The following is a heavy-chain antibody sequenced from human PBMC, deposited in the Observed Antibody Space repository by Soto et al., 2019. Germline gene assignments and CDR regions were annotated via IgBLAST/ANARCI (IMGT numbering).Heavy chain of an antibody. V-gene: IGHV3-13*04. CDR2: IGTAGDT. CDR3: ARGALDYYGSGSYLFDY. J-gene: IGHJ4*02. Sequence: EVQLVESGGGLVQPGGSLRLSCAASGFTFSSYDMHWVRQATGKGLEWVSAIGTAGDTYYPGSVKSRFTISRENAKNSXYLQMNSLRAGDTAVYYCARGALDYYGSGSYLFDYWGQGTLVTVSS. CDR1: GFTFSSYD. D-gene: IGHD3-10*01.